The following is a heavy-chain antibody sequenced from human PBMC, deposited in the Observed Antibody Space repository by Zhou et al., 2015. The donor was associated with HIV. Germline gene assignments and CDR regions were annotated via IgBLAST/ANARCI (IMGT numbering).Heavy chain of an antibody. CDR2: ITPMFETQ. J-gene: IGHJ3*01. Sequence: QVQLVQSGXEVKKPGSSVKVSCKASGGTFSSYAISWVRQAPGQGLEWMGTITPMFETQTYAERFRARLTITVDKSTSAAYMELSSLTSEDAAVYFCARSSVNHDYAFDLWGQGTKVIVSS. CDR3: ARSSVNHDYAFDL. CDR1: GGTFSSYA. D-gene: IGHD3-16*01. V-gene: IGHV1-69*06.